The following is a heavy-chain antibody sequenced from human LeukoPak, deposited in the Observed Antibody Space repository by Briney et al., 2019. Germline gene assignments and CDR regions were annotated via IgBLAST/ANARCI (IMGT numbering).Heavy chain of an antibody. Sequence: ASVKVSCKASGYTFTGYYMHWVRQAPGQGLEWLGWINPNSGGTNYAQMLQGRVTMTRDTSISTAYMELSRLRSDDTAIYYCATDSIGWFEWGQGTLVTVSS. CDR1: GYTFTGYY. J-gene: IGHJ4*02. V-gene: IGHV1-2*02. CDR2: INPNSGGT. CDR3: ATDSIGWFE. D-gene: IGHD6-19*01.